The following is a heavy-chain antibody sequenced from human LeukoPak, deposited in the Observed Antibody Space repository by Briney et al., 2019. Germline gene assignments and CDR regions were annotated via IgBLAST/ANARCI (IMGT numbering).Heavy chain of an antibody. Sequence: PSQTLSLTCTVSGGSISSGGYYWGWIRQHPGKGLEWIGYIYYSGSTYYNPSLKSRVTISVDTSKNQFSLKLSSVTAADTAVYYCARDLRLGELSYFDYWGQGTLVTVSS. CDR3: ARDLRLGELSYFDY. J-gene: IGHJ4*02. D-gene: IGHD3-10*01. V-gene: IGHV4-31*03. CDR2: IYYSGST. CDR1: GGSISSGGYY.